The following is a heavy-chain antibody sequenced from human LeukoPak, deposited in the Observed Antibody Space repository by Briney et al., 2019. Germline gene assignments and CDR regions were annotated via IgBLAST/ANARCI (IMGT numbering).Heavy chain of an antibody. D-gene: IGHD3-10*01. Sequence: SVTLPLTCTVSGGSISSGGYYWSWIRQHPGKGLEWIGYIYYSGSTYYNPSLKSRVTISVDTSKSQFSLKLSSVTAADTAVYYCARAVGSGSRDNWFDPWGQGTLVTVSS. V-gene: IGHV4-31*03. CDR2: IYYSGST. CDR3: ARAVGSGSRDNWFDP. J-gene: IGHJ5*02. CDR1: GGSISSGGYY.